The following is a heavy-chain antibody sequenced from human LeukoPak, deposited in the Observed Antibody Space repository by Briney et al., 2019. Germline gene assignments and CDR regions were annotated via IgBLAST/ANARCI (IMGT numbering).Heavy chain of an antibody. D-gene: IGHD1-7*01. Sequence: GGSLRLSCAASGFTFSSYAMYWVRQAPGKGLEWVAVISYDGSNKYYADSVKGRFTISRDNSKNTLYLQMNSLRAEDTAVYYRNYTPFGYWGQGTLVTVSS. CDR3: NYTPFGY. CDR2: ISYDGSNK. CDR1: GFTFSSYA. V-gene: IGHV3-30-3*01. J-gene: IGHJ4*02.